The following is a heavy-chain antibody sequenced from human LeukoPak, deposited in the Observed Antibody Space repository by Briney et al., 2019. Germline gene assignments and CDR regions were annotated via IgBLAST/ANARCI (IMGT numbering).Heavy chain of an antibody. Sequence: ASVKVSCKASGYTFTSYYMHWVRQSPGQGLEWMGVVNPSGGSTYYAQKFQGRVTMTRDTSTSTLYVELSSLRSEDTAVYYCARARDYVWGVDYWGQGTLVTVSS. D-gene: IGHD3-16*01. V-gene: IGHV1-46*01. CDR1: GYTFTSYY. CDR3: ARARDYVWGVDY. CDR2: VNPSGGST. J-gene: IGHJ4*02.